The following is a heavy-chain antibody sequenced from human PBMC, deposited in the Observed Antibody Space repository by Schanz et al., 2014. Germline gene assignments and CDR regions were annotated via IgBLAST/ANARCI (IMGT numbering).Heavy chain of an antibody. J-gene: IGHJ3*02. CDR1: GFIFGSSV. CDR2: ISSASSTI. Sequence: EVQLLESGGGLIQPGGSLRLSCAASGFIFGSSVMAWVRQAPGKGLEWVSYISSASSTINYADSVKGRFTISRDNAKNSLFLQMNSLRAEDTAVYYCAKGRFGELSAFDIWGQGTMVTVSS. D-gene: IGHD3-10*01. CDR3: AKGRFGELSAFDI. V-gene: IGHV3-48*01.